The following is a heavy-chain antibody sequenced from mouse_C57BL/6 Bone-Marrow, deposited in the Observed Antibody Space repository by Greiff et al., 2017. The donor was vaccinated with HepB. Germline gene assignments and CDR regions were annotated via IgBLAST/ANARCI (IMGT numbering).Heavy chain of an antibody. CDR1: GYAFSSSW. CDR2: IYPGDGDT. Sequence: QVHVKQSGPELVKPGASVKISCKASGYAFSSSWMNWVKQRPGKGLEWIGRIYPGDGDTNYNGKFKGKATLTADKSSSTAYMQLSSLTSEDSAVYFCARGGSNYVHWYFDVWGTGTTVTVSS. CDR3: ARGGSNYVHWYFDV. J-gene: IGHJ1*03. D-gene: IGHD2-5*01. V-gene: IGHV1-82*01.